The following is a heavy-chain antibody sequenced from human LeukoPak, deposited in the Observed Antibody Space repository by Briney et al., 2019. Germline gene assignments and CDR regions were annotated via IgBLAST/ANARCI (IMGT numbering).Heavy chain of an antibody. D-gene: IGHD6-6*01. J-gene: IGHJ3*01. Sequence: GGSLRLSCAVSGFTFSGFWMSWSRQAPGKGLEWVASINSDGSEGYYADVVKGRFTISRDNAKNSLYLQINSLRAEDTAVYYCARSSYGSSSSVWGQGTMVTVSS. CDR2: INSDGSEG. CDR3: ARSSYGSSSSV. CDR1: GFTFSGFW. V-gene: IGHV3-7*03.